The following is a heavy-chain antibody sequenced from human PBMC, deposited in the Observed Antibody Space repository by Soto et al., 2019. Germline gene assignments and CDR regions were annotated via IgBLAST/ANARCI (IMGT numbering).Heavy chain of an antibody. D-gene: IGHD2-15*01. CDR2: VTADGGT. Sequence: EVQVLESGGGLVQPGGSLRLSCEGSGFTVSSHAMTWIRQAPGKGPEWVSTVTADGGTYYADSVKGRFAMSRDTSENTLHLQMNSPGAEPTPAYYCAPHVSCGGGSCQYDAFAIRGQGTMVTVSS. CDR3: APHVSCGGGSCQYDAFAI. J-gene: IGHJ3*02. V-gene: IGHV3-23*01. CDR1: GFTVSSHA.